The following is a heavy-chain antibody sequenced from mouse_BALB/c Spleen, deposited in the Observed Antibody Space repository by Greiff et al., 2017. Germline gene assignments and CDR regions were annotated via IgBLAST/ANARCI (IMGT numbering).Heavy chain of an antibody. J-gene: IGHJ2*01. V-gene: IGHV4-1*02. D-gene: IGHD2-1*01. Sequence: EVQLQQSGGGLVQPGGSLKLSCAASGFDFSRYWMSWVRQAPGKGLEWIGEINPDSSTINYTPSLKDKFIISRDNAKNTLYLQMSKVRSEDTALYYCARPEKTGYYGNSYYFDYWGQGTTLTVSS. CDR3: ARPEKTGYYGNSYYFDY. CDR2: INPDSSTI. CDR1: GFDFSRYW.